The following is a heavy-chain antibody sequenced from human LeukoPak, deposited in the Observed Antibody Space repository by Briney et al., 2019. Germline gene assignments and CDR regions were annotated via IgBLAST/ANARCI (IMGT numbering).Heavy chain of an antibody. Sequence: GGSLTLSCAASGFIFRNYAMNWARQAPGKGLEWVSCISSSTSYIYYADSVKGRFTISRDNAKNSLYLQMNSLRAEDTAVYYCARGLGGYDQFFDYWGQGTLVTVSS. D-gene: IGHD5-12*01. V-gene: IGHV3-21*06. CDR3: ARGLGGYDQFFDY. CDR2: ISSSTSYI. J-gene: IGHJ4*02. CDR1: GFIFRNYA.